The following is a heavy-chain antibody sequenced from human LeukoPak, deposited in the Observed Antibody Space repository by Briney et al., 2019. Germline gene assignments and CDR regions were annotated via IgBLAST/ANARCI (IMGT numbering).Heavy chain of an antibody. CDR1: GFTFSSYW. V-gene: IGHV3-74*01. Sequence: SGGSLRLSCAASGFTFSSYWMHWVRQAPGEGLVWVSRINTDGSSTSYADSVKGRFTISRDNAKNTLYLQMDSLRAEDTAVYYCAEGIGSYGFSYWGQGTLVTVSS. J-gene: IGHJ4*02. CDR2: INTDGSST. D-gene: IGHD5-18*01. CDR3: AEGIGSYGFSY.